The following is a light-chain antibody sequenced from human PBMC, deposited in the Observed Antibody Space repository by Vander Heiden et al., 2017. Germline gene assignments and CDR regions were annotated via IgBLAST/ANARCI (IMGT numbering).Light chain of an antibody. CDR1: SSDVGGYNY. V-gene: IGLV2-11*01. J-gene: IGLJ2*01. Sequence: QSALTQPRSVSGSPAQAVTISCTGTSSDVGGYNYVSWYQQHPGKAPKLMIYDVSKRPSGVPDRFAGSKAGTTASLTISGLQAEDEAYYYCCSYAGSYPLVFGGGTKLTVL. CDR3: CSYAGSYPLV. CDR2: DVS.